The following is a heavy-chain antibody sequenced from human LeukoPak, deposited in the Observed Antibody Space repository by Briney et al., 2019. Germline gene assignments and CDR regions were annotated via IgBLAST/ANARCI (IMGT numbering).Heavy chain of an antibody. CDR3: ARVRYFDWFPDAFDI. Sequence: PGGSLRLSCAASAFTFSSYSMHWVRQAPGKGLEWVSSISSSSSYIYYADSVKGRFTISRDNAKNSLYLQMNSLRAEDTAVYYCARVRYFDWFPDAFDIWGQGTMVTVSS. D-gene: IGHD3-9*01. V-gene: IGHV3-21*01. J-gene: IGHJ3*02. CDR2: ISSSSSYI. CDR1: AFTFSSYS.